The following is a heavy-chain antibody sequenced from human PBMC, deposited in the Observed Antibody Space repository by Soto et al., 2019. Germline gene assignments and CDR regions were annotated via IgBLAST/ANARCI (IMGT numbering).Heavy chain of an antibody. CDR2: ISFTGSIT. Sequence: QVQLVESGGALVKPGGSLRLSCAASGFPFGDYYMSWIRQAPGKGLEWVSYISFTGSITYYADSVRGRFTISRDNARSSLYRQMNSLRGEDTAVDYWEWYLQKAATHTNWFPPWGQGARVTVS. CDR1: GFPFGDYY. CDR3: EWYLQKAATHTNWFPP. V-gene: IGHV3-11*01. D-gene: IGHD2-15*01. J-gene: IGHJ5*02.